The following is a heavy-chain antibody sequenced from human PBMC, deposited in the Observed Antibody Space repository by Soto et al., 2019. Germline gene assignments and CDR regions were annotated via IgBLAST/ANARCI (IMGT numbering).Heavy chain of an antibody. CDR2: INPEGTKK. J-gene: IGHJ6*02. V-gene: IGHV3-7*01. Sequence: SLRLSCATSGFTFTNHCMRWVRQAPEKGLEWVANINPEGTKKYYVDSVEGRFTISRDNAKTSLYLQMNSLRAEDTAVYYCARETYCTSINSYGDDYYDIDVWGHGTTVTVSS. CDR3: ARETYCTSINSYGDDYYDIDV. CDR1: GFTFTNHC. D-gene: IGHD2-2*01.